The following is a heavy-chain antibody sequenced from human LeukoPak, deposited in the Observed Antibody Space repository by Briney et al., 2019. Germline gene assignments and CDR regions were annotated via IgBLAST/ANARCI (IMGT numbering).Heavy chain of an antibody. D-gene: IGHD3-22*01. J-gene: IGHJ5*02. V-gene: IGHV4-59*08. CDR1: GDSMRGYY. CDR2: VYYSGST. Sequence: PSETLSLICAVSGDSMRGYYWSWIRQPPGEALEWIGYVYYSGSTNYNPSLKSRVTMSVDTSKSQFSLMLTSVTAADTAVYYCARHLYYYDDIDLWGQGTLVTVS. CDR3: ARHLYYYDDIDL.